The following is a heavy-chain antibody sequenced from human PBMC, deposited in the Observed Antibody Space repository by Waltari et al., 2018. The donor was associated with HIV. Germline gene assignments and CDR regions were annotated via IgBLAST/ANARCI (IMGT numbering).Heavy chain of an antibody. CDR2: IYHSGST. D-gene: IGHD3-3*01. CDR1: GGSISSGGYS. CDR3: ARASSTGGYYPFDY. Sequence: QLQLQESGSGLVKPSQTLSLTCAVSGGSISSGGYSWSWIRQPPGKGLEWIGYIYHSGSTYYNPSLKSRVTISVDRSKNQFSLKLSSVTAADTAVYYCARASSTGGYYPFDYWGQGTLVTVSS. J-gene: IGHJ4*02. V-gene: IGHV4-30-2*01.